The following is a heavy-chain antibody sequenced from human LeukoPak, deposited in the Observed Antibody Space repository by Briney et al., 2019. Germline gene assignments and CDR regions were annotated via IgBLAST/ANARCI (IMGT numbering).Heavy chain of an antibody. CDR3: AKSGVVGATSQDYYFDY. CDR1: GFTFSSYA. CDR2: ISGSSGST. J-gene: IGHJ4*02. V-gene: IGHV3-23*01. Sequence: GGSLRLSCAASGFTFSSYAMSWVRQAPGKGLEWVSAISGSSGSTYYADSVKGRFTISRDNSKNTLYLQMNSLRAEDTAVYYCAKSGVVGATSQDYYFDYWGQGTLVTVSS. D-gene: IGHD1-26*01.